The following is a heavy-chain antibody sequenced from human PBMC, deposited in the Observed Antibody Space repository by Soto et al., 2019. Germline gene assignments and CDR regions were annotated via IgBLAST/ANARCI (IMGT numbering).Heavy chain of an antibody. V-gene: IGHV1-18*01. J-gene: IGHJ6*02. CDR3: SRFIMVGGSLDPNYYHGMDV. CDR2: ISGYNGNT. Sequence: QVQLVQSGAEVKKPGASVTVSCKTSGYTFSNYGINWVRQAPGQGLEWMGWISGYNGNTNYAQTVQGRVTMITDTSTGTVYMELRRLKSDDTAIYYCSRFIMVGGSLDPNYYHGMDVWGQGTAVSVSS. D-gene: IGHD3-10*01. CDR1: GYTFSNYG.